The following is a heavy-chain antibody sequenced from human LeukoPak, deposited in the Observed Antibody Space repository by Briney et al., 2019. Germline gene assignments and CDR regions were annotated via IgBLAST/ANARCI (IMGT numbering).Heavy chain of an antibody. CDR3: ARGRKQWLVSSYFDY. CDR1: GGSISSSSYY. CDR2: IYYSGST. J-gene: IGHJ4*02. Sequence: KSSETLSLTCTVSGGSISSSSYYWGWIRQPPGKGLEWIGTIYYSGSTYYNPSLKSRVTISVDTSKNQFSLKLSSVTAADTAVYYCARGRKQWLVSSYFDYWGQGTLVTVSS. V-gene: IGHV4-39*01. D-gene: IGHD6-19*01.